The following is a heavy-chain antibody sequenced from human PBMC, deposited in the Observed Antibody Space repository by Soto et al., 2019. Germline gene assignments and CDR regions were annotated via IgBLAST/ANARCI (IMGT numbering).Heavy chain of an antibody. J-gene: IGHJ4*02. Sequence: ATGKGLEWVSAISGSGGSTYYADSVKGRFTISRDNSKNTLYLQMNSLRAEDTAVYYCAKYRLLVPVDYWGQGTLVTAPQ. V-gene: IGHV3-23*01. CDR2: ISGSGGST. CDR3: AKYRLLVPVDY. D-gene: IGHD2-15*01.